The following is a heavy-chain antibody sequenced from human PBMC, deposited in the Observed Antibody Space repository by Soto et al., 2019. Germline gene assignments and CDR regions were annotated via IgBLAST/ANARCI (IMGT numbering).Heavy chain of an antibody. D-gene: IGHD3-10*01. Sequence: XSVKVSCKASGDTFTTYDINWVRQATGHGLEWMGWINPNSGNIGYAQRFQGRVTMTRDTAIRTAYMEVSSLRSDYTAVYYCARGRASGSYYLLDYWGQGALVTVSS. CDR2: INPNSGNI. V-gene: IGHV1-8*01. CDR3: ARGRASGSYYLLDY. CDR1: GDTFTTYD. J-gene: IGHJ4*02.